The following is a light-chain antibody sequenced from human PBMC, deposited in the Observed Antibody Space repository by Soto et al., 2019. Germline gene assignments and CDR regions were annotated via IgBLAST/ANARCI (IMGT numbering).Light chain of an antibody. J-gene: IGKJ4*01. CDR3: QHRSNWPLT. CDR2: DAS. V-gene: IGKV3-11*01. Sequence: EIVLTQSPATLSLSPGERATLSCRASQSVSSYLAGYQQKPGQAPRLLIYDASNRATGIPARFSGSRSGTNFTLNISSLEPEDFAVYYCQHRSNWPLTFGGGTKVEIK. CDR1: QSVSSY.